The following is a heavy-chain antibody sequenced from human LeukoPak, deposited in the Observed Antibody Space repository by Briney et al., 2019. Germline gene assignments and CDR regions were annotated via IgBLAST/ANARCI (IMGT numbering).Heavy chain of an antibody. CDR2: ISSSSSYI. J-gene: IGHJ4*02. Sequence: GGSLRLSCAASGFTFRSYSMNWVRQAPGKGLEWVSPISSSSSYIYYADSVKGRFTISRDNVKNSLYLQMNSLRAEDTAVYYCARAPPYCSSTSCTSDYWGQGTLVTVSS. CDR1: GFTFRSYS. V-gene: IGHV3-21*01. CDR3: ARAPPYCSSTSCTSDY. D-gene: IGHD2-2*01.